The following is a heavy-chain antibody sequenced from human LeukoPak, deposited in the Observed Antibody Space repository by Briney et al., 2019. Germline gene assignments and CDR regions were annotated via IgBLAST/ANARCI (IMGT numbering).Heavy chain of an antibody. CDR1: GFTFSDSA. Sequence: GGSLRLSCAASGFTFSDSAMTWVRQAPGKGLEWVSLISFSGDSIYYADSVRGRFTISRDNTKDTLYLQMNRLRAEDTAIYYCARDIQLSTWGLGTMVTVSS. V-gene: IGHV3-23*01. D-gene: IGHD5-24*01. CDR2: ISFSGDSI. J-gene: IGHJ3*01. CDR3: ARDIQLST.